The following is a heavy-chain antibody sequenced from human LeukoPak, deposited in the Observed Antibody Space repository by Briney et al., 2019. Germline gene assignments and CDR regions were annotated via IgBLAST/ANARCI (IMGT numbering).Heavy chain of an antibody. D-gene: IGHD1-26*01. CDR1: GFTFSSYS. J-gene: IGHJ4*02. Sequence: GGSLGLSCAASGFTFSSYSMNWVRQAPGKGLEWVSSISSSSSYIYYADSVKGRFTISRDNAKNSLYLQMNSLRAEDTAVYYCARDDGSMWYSGSYYDYWGQGTLVTVSS. V-gene: IGHV3-21*01. CDR3: ARDDGSMWYSGSYYDY. CDR2: ISSSSSYI.